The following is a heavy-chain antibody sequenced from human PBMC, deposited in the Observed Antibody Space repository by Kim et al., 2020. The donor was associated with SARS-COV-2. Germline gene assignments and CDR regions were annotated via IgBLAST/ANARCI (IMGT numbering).Heavy chain of an antibody. CDR3: AGSLTYGPAVDA. D-gene: IGHD3-10*01. V-gene: IGHV3-74*01. Sequence: GGSLRLSCEASGFTFSEWWMHWIRQAPGKGLVWVSRIYSDGTIRNYADSVKGRFSISRDNAKSTLYLQMNSLRAEDTALYYCAGSLTYGPAVDAWGQGT. J-gene: IGHJ5*02. CDR1: GFTFSEWW. CDR2: IYSDGTIR.